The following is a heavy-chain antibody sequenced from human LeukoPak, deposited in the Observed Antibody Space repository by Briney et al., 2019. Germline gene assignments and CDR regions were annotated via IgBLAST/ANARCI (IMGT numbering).Heavy chain of an antibody. D-gene: IGHD1-7*01. CDR3: ARQRGSTLADY. J-gene: IGHJ4*02. CDR2: ISYSGTT. CDR1: GDSISSTIYS. Sequence: SETLSLTCTVSGDSISSTIYSWGWIRQPPGKGLEWIGNISYSGTTYTNPSLRSRVTTSVDTSKNHFSLNLSSATAADTAVYYCARQRGSTLADYWGQGILVTVSS. V-gene: IGHV4-39*01.